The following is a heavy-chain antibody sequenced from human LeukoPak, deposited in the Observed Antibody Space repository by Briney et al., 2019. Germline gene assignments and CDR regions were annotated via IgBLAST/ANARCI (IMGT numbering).Heavy chain of an antibody. CDR1: GFLFSNSW. D-gene: IGHD3-16*01. J-gene: IGHJ4*02. CDR2: INQDGSAK. CDR3: ASGGHIDY. Sequence: GGSLRLSCADSGFLFSNSWMAWVRQAPGRGLEWLANINQDGSAKTCVDSVKGRFTISRDNAKNSLYLQMNSLRVEDTAVYYCASGGHIDYCGQGTLVTVSS. V-gene: IGHV3-7*05.